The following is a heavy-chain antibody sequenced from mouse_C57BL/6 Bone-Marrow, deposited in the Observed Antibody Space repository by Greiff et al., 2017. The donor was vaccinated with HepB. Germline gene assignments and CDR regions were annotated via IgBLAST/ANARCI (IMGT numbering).Heavy chain of an antibody. CDR3: ARGLVTTVVATSHFDV. J-gene: IGHJ1*03. V-gene: IGHV14-2*01. CDR1: GFNIKDYY. Sequence: EVQLQESGAELVKPGASVKLSCTASGFNIKDYYMHWVKQRTEQGLEWIGRIDPEDGETKYAPKFQGKATITAATSSNTAYLPLSSLTSEDTAVYHCARGLVTTVVATSHFDVWGTGTTVTVSS. D-gene: IGHD1-1*01. CDR2: IDPEDGET.